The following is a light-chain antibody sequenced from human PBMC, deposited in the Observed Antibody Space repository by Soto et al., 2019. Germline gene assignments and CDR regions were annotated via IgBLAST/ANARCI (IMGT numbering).Light chain of an antibody. J-gene: IGKJ3*01. Sequence: EIVMTQSPATLSVSPGERATLSCRASQSISSNLAWYQQKPGQAPRLLIYGASTRATGIPATFSGSGSGTEFTPTISSLQSEDFAVYCCPQYNNWPFTFGPGTKVDIK. CDR1: QSISSN. V-gene: IGKV3-15*01. CDR3: PQYNNWPFT. CDR2: GAS.